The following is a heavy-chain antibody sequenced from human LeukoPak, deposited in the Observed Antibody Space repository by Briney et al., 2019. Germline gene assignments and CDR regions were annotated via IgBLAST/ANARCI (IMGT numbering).Heavy chain of an antibody. D-gene: IGHD2-2*01. J-gene: IGHJ4*02. CDR3: AKDPTEMPSPYYFDY. CDR2: IYHSGST. V-gene: IGHV4-38-2*02. CDR1: GYSISSGYY. Sequence: SETLSLTCTVSGYSISSGYYWGWIRQPPGKGLEWIGSIYHSGSTYYNPSLKSRVTISVDTSKNQFSLKLSSVTAADTAVYYCAKDPTEMPSPYYFDYWGQGTLVTVSS.